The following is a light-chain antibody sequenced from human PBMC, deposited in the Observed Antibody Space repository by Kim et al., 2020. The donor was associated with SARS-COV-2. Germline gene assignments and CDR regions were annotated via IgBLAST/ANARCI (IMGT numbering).Light chain of an antibody. CDR2: GKN. CDR1: SLRSYY. Sequence: SSELTQDPAVSVALGQTVRITCQGDSLRSYYASWYQQKPGQAPVLVIYGKNNRPSGIPDRLPGSSSGNPASLTITGTPAEDEADYYCNSRDSSGNHLVFG. J-gene: IGLJ3*02. V-gene: IGLV3-19*01. CDR3: NSRDSSGNHLV.